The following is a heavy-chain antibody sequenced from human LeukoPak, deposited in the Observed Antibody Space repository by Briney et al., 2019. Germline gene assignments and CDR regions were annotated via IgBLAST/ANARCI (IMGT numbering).Heavy chain of an antibody. V-gene: IGHV4-39*01. CDR3: ARQMNTVTADY. D-gene: IGHD4-17*01. CDR2: IFYSGST. Sequence: PSGTLSLTCTVSGGSISSSSYFWGWIRQPPGKGLEWIGSIFYSGSTYYNPSLNSRVTISIDTAKNQFSLRLSSVTAADTAVYYCARQMNTVTADYWGQGTLVTVSS. CDR1: GGSISSSSYF. J-gene: IGHJ4*02.